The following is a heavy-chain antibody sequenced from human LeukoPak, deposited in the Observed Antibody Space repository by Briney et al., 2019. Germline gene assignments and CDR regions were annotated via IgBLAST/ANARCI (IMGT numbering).Heavy chain of an antibody. CDR3: ARVATPYCGGDCYSSEPYYFDY. Sequence: GASVKVSCKASGGTFSSYAISWVRQAPGQGLEWMGGIIPIFGTANYAQKFQGRVTITADESTSTAYMELSSLRSEDTTVYYCARVATPYCGGDCYSSEPYYFDYWGQGTLVTVSS. J-gene: IGHJ4*02. V-gene: IGHV1-69*13. CDR1: GGTFSSYA. CDR2: IIPIFGTA. D-gene: IGHD2-21*02.